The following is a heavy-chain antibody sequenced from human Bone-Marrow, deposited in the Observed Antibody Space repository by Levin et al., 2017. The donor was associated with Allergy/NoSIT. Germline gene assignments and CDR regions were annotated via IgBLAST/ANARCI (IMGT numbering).Heavy chain of an antibody. CDR2: ISWNSGSI. D-gene: IGHD1-26*01. CDR1: GFTFDDYA. J-gene: IGHJ3*02. V-gene: IGHV3-9*01. Sequence: GGSLRLSCAASGFTFDDYAMHWVRQAPGKGLEWVSGISWNSGSIGYADSVKGRFTISRDNAKNSLYLQMNSLRAEDTALYYCAKDTEWELLPGDAFDIWGQGTMVTVSS. CDR3: AKDTEWELLPGDAFDI.